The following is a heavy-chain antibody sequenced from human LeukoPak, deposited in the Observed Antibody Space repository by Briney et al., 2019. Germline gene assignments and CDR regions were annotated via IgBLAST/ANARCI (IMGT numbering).Heavy chain of an antibody. CDR3: ASPPSG. CDR2: IYHSGST. V-gene: IGHV4-38-2*01. CDR1: GYSISSGYY. J-gene: IGHJ4*02. Sequence: PSETLSLTCAVSGYSISSGYYWGWIRQPPGKGLEWIGSIYHSGSTYYNPSLKSRVTISVDTSKNQFSLKLSSVTAADTAVYYCASPPSGWGQGTWSPSPQ. D-gene: IGHD6-25*01.